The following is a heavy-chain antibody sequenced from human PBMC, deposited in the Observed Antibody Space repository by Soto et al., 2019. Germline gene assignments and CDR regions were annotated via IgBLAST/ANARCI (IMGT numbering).Heavy chain of an antibody. CDR2: IIPILGIA. CDR1: GGTFSSYT. V-gene: IGHV1-69*08. CDR3: ARDRGDGYNTI. Sequence: VQLVQSGAEVKKPGSSVKVSCKASGGTFSSYTISWVRQAPGPGLEWMGRIIPILGIANYAQKIQGRVTLTADKSTSTAYMELSSLRSEDTAVYYCARDRGDGYNTIWGQGTMVTVSS. J-gene: IGHJ3*02. D-gene: IGHD5-12*01.